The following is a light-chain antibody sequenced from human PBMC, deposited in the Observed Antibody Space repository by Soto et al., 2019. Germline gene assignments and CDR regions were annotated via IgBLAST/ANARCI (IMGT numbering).Light chain of an antibody. CDR2: TNF. CDR1: DSNIGSNT. CDR3: AAWDDGLNGWA. Sequence: QSVLTQSPSASGTPGQNVTISCSGSDSNIGSNTVNWYQQVAGTAPKLLIYTNFRRPSGVPDRFSGSKSVTSASLAISGLHSEDEAQYYCAAWDDGLNGWAFGGGTKLPVL. V-gene: IGLV1-44*01. J-gene: IGLJ3*02.